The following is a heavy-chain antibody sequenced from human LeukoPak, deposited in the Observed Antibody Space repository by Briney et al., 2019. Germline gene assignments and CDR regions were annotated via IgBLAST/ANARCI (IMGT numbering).Heavy chain of an antibody. V-gene: IGHV3-53*01. J-gene: IGHJ5*02. CDR2: IYSGGST. D-gene: IGHD3-22*01. CDR1: GFTVSSNY. CDR3: ARCYYDTSWFDP. Sequence: SGGSLRLSCAASGFTVSSNYMSWVRQAPGKGLEWVSVIYSGGSTYYADSVKGRFTISRDNSKNTLYLQMNSLRAEDTAVYYCARCYYDTSWFDPWGQGTLVTVSS.